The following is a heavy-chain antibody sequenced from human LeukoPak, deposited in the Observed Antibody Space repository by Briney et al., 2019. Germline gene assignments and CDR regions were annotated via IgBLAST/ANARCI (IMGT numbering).Heavy chain of an antibody. CDR3: ARGNIAAAGIHY. J-gene: IGHJ4*02. CDR1: GFTFSSYW. Sequence: GGSLRLSCAASGFTFSSYWMHWVRQAPGKGLVWVSRINGDGSSTTYVDSVMGRLTISRDNAKNTLYLQMNSVRAEDTAVYYCARGNIAAAGIHYWGQGTLVIVSS. D-gene: IGHD6-13*01. CDR2: INGDGSST. V-gene: IGHV3-74*01.